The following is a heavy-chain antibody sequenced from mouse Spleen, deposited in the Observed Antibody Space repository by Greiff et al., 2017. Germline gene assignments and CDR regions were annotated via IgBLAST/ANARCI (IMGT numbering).Heavy chain of an antibody. CDR2: IYPGNSDT. D-gene: IGHD4-1*01. CDR3: TRTELGREGFAY. CDR1: GYTFTSYW. V-gene: IGHV1-5*01. Sequence: EVQLQQSGTVLARPGASVKMSRKTSGYTFTSYWMHWVKQRPGQGLEWIGAIYPGNSDTSYNQKFKGKAKLTAVTSASTAYMELSSLTNEDSAVYYCTRTELGREGFAYWGQGTLVTVSA. J-gene: IGHJ3*01.